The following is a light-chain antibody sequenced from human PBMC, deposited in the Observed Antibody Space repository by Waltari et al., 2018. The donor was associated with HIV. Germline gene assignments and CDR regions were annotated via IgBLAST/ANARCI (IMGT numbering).Light chain of an antibody. CDR2: KNT. CDR3: QSADGSGSFVV. Sequence: SYELTQPPSVYVSPGQTARITCPGDALPNQYAYWYQQKPGQAPLLVIYKNTERPSGIPERFSGSSSETTVILTIRGVQAEDEADYHCQSADGSGSFVVFGGGTKLTVL. J-gene: IGLJ2*01. V-gene: IGLV3-25*03. CDR1: ALPNQY.